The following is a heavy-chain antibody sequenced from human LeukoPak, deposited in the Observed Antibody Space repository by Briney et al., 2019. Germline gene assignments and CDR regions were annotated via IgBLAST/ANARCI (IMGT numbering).Heavy chain of an antibody. D-gene: IGHD5-18*01. J-gene: IGHJ3*02. CDR3: ARGGSYGFGGAFDI. V-gene: IGHV3-21*01. CDR2: ISSSSSYI. CDR1: GFTFSSYS. Sequence: PGGSLRLSCAASGFTFSSYSMNWVRQAPGKGLEWVSSISSSSSYIYYADSAKGRFTISRDNAKNSLYLQMNSLRAEDTAVYYCARGGSYGFGGAFDIWGQGTMVTVSS.